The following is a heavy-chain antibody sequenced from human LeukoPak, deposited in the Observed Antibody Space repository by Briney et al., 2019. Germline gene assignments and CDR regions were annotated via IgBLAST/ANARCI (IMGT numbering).Heavy chain of an antibody. CDR2: IYTSGGT. CDR1: GGSISSYY. Sequence: SETLSLTCTVSGGSISSYYWSWIRQPAGQGLEWIGRIYTSGGTNYNPSLKSRVTMSVDTSKNQFSLKLSSVTAADTAVYYCARDESGWYFDSWGQGTLVTVSS. CDR3: ARDESGWYFDS. J-gene: IGHJ4*02. V-gene: IGHV4-4*07. D-gene: IGHD6-19*01.